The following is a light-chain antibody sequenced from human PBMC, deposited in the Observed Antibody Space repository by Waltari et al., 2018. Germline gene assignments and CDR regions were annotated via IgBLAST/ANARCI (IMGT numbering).Light chain of an antibody. CDR1: QSISRY. CDR3: QQSYITPLT. Sequence: DIQMTQSPSSLSASVVDRVTITCRASQSISRYLNWFQQKPGKAPNLLIYTASSLETGVPSRFSGSGSGTDFTLTITSLQPEDFATYYCQQSYITPLTFGGGTKVEI. CDR2: TAS. V-gene: IGKV1-39*01. J-gene: IGKJ4*01.